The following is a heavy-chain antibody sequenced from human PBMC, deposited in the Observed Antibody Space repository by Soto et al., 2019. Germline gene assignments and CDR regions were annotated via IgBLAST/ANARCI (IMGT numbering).Heavy chain of an antibody. V-gene: IGHV3-48*01. D-gene: IGHD3-16*01. CDR3: ARDGLVTYHFDN. CDR2: ISASGTTI. CDR1: GFTVSTYH. J-gene: IGHJ4*02. Sequence: EVHLVESGGGLVQPGGSLRLSCAASGFTVSTYHMNWVRQTPGKGLQWLSYISASGTTIFYAGSVRRRLTISRDNDKNSLYLQMNGLRVEDTALYYCARDGLVTYHFDNWGQGTLVTVSS.